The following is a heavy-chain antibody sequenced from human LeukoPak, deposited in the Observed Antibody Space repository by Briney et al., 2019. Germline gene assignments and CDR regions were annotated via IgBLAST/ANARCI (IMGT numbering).Heavy chain of an antibody. CDR3: AREEGYSSGWGFDY. J-gene: IGHJ4*02. CDR1: GGSISSYY. D-gene: IGHD6-19*01. Sequence: PSETLSLTCTVSGGSISSYYWSWIRQPPGKGLEWIGYIYYSGSTNYNPSLKSRVTISVDTSKNQFSLKLSSVTAADTAVYYCAREEGYSSGWGFDYWGQGSLVTVSS. V-gene: IGHV4-59*01. CDR2: IYYSGST.